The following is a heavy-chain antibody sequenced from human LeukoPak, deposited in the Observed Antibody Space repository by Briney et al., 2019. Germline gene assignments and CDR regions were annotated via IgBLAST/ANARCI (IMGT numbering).Heavy chain of an antibody. CDR2: IYSGGST. V-gene: IGHV3-66*01. Sequence: GGSLRLFCAASGFTVSSNYMSWVRQAPGKGLEWVSVIYSGGSTYYADSVKGRFTISRDNSKNTLYLQMNSLRAEDTAVYYCASTVLWFGELSQGYYFYYWGQGTLVTVSS. CDR3: ASTVLWFGELSQGYYFYY. D-gene: IGHD3-10*01. J-gene: IGHJ4*02. CDR1: GFTVSSNY.